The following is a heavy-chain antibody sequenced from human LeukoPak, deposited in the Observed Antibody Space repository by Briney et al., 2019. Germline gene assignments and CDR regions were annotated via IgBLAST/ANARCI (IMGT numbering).Heavy chain of an antibody. D-gene: IGHD3-16*01. J-gene: IGHJ3*01. CDR2: ISYSGRT. CDR1: GGSITRSIYY. Sequence: SEALSLTCTVSGGSITRSIYYWGWIRQPPGQGLEWIGTISYSGRTYYSPSLKSRVTISIDSSKNDFSLRVTSVSAADTGVYYCVRILAAPSYGFDFWGQGTMVTVSS. CDR3: VRILAAPSYGFDF. V-gene: IGHV4-39*02.